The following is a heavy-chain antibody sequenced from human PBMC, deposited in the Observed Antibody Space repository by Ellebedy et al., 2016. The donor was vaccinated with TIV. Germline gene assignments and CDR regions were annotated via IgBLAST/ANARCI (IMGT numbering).Heavy chain of an antibody. V-gene: IGHV1-18*04. D-gene: IGHD2-21*02. CDR2: ISVHNGNT. CDR3: ARSYCGVDCYYEPDF. J-gene: IGHJ4*02. CDR1: GYTFTSYY. Sequence: AASVKVSCKASGYTFTSYYMHWVRQAPGQGLEWVGWISVHNGNTKYAQKFQGRVTMTTDTSTSTAYMELSSLRSDDTAVYYFARSYCGVDCYYEPDFWGQGTLVTVSS.